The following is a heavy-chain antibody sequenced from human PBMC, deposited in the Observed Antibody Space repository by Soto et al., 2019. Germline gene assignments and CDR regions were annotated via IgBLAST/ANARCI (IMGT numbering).Heavy chain of an antibody. CDR3: ARDPMGAYYYDSSGYSNEG. CDR2: INPNSGGT. CDR1: GYTFTGYY. J-gene: IGHJ4*02. V-gene: IGHV1-2*02. Sequence: ASVKVSCKASGYTFTGYYMHWVRQAPGQGLEWMGWINPNSGGTNYAQKFQGRVTMTRDTSISTAYMELSRLRSDDTAVYYCARDPMGAYYYDSSGYSNEGWGQGTLVTVSS. D-gene: IGHD3-22*01.